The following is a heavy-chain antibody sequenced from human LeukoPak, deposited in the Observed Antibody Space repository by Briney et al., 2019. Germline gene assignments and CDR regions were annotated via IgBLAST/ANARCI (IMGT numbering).Heavy chain of an antibody. CDR2: IYYSGST. D-gene: IGHD2-2*01. Sequence: SETLSLTCTVSGGSISSYYWSWIRQPPGKGLEWIGYIYYSGSTNYNPSLKSRVTISVDTSKNQFSLKLSSVTAADTAVYYCARDLYQLLSPRTADYFDYWGQGTLVTVSS. CDR1: GGSISSYY. J-gene: IGHJ4*02. CDR3: ARDLYQLLSPRTADYFDY. V-gene: IGHV4-59*12.